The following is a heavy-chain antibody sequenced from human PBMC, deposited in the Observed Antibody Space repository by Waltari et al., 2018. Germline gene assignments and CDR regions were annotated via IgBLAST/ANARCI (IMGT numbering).Heavy chain of an antibody. V-gene: IGHV4-38-2*01. J-gene: IGHJ5*02. CDR1: GYSISSGYY. D-gene: IGHD6-6*01. Sequence: QVQLQESGPGLVKPSETLSLTCAVSGYSISSGYYWGWIRQPPGKGLEWIGSIYHSGSTYYNPSLKSRVTISVDTSKNQFSLKLSSVTAADTAVYYWARQVAARQRFDPWGQGTLVTVSS. CDR3: ARQVAARQRFDP. CDR2: IYHSGST.